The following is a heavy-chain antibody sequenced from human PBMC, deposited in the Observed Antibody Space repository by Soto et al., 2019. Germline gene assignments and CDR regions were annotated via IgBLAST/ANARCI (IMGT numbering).Heavy chain of an antibody. J-gene: IGHJ6*02. Sequence: EVQLVESGGGLVQPGGSLSLSCAASGFTFNSYWTSWVRQAPGKGLEWVANIKQDGSEKYYVDSVKGRFTISRDNAKNSLCLQMNSLRAEDTAVYYCARDRVLRFLEWLPYYGMDVWGQGTTVTVSS. CDR1: GFTFNSYW. CDR3: ARDRVLRFLEWLPYYGMDV. CDR2: IKQDGSEK. V-gene: IGHV3-7*01. D-gene: IGHD3-3*01.